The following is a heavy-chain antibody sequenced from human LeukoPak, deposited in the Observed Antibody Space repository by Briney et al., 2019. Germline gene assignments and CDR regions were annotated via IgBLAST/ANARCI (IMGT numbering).Heavy chain of an antibody. CDR3: ARGVGYYDSSGYYEIRSFDY. D-gene: IGHD3-22*01. CDR2: INTNTGNP. J-gene: IGHJ4*02. CDR1: GYTFTSYA. Sequence: ASVKVSCKASGYTFTSYAMNWVRQAPGQGLEWMGWINTNTGNPTYAQGFTGRFVFSLDTSVSTAYLQISSLKAEDTAVYYCARGVGYYDSSGYYEIRSFDYWGQGTLVTVSS. V-gene: IGHV7-4-1*02.